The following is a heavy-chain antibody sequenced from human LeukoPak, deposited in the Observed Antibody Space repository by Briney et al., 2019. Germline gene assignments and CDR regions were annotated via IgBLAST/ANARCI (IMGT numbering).Heavy chain of an antibody. V-gene: IGHV3-53*01. CDR2: IYSGGST. CDR1: GFPFNAYW. J-gene: IGHJ4*02. D-gene: IGHD4-17*01. CDR3: ARSYGDYLFDY. Sequence: GGSLRLSCAASGFPFNAYWMTWVRQAPGKGLEWVSVIYSGGSTYYADSVKGRFTISRDNSKNTLYLQMNSLRAEDTAVYYCARSYGDYLFDYWGQGTLVTVSS.